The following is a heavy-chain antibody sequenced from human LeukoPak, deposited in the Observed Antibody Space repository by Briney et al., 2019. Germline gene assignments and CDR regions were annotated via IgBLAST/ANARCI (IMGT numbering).Heavy chain of an antibody. Sequence: ASVKVSCKASGYTFTSYAMHWVRQAPGQRLEWMGWINAGNGNTKYSQKFQGRVTITRDTSASTAYMELSSLRSEDTAVYYCARDLDYGPPGCWFDPWGQGTLVTVSS. D-gene: IGHD3-16*01. CDR3: ARDLDYGPPGCWFDP. CDR2: INAGNGNT. V-gene: IGHV1-3*01. J-gene: IGHJ5*02. CDR1: GYTFTSYA.